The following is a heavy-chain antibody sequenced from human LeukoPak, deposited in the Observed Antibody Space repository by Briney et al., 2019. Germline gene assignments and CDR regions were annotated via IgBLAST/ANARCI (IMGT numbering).Heavy chain of an antibody. CDR1: GYTLTELS. Sequence: ASVKVSCKVSGYTLTELSMHWVRQAPGQGLEWMGWINPNSGGTNYAQKFQGRVTMTRDTSISTAYMELSRLRSDDTAVYYCARWRLGYGSGSRNWFDPWGQGTLVTVSS. D-gene: IGHD3-10*01. CDR3: ARWRLGYGSGSRNWFDP. V-gene: IGHV1-2*02. J-gene: IGHJ5*02. CDR2: INPNSGGT.